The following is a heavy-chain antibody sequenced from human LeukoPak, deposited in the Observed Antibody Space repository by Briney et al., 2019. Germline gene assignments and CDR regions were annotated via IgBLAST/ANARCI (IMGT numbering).Heavy chain of an antibody. V-gene: IGHV4-38-2*02. J-gene: IGHJ4*02. CDR1: GYSISSTYY. CDR3: ARHGYDYVWGSYRLPDY. CDR2: VYHSGST. Sequence: SETLSLTCTVSGYSISSTYYWGWIRQPPGKGLEWIGSVYHSGSTYYNPSLKSRVTISVDTSKNQFSLKLSSVTAADTAVYYCARHGYDYVWGSYRLPDYWGQGTLVTVSS. D-gene: IGHD3-16*02.